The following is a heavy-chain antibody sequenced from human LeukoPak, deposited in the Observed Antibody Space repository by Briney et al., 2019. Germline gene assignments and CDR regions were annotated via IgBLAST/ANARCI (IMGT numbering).Heavy chain of an antibody. CDR1: GGSISSYY. CDR2: INHSGNT. CDR3: ARQRRVRGAKEVYYSYYYYMDV. V-gene: IGHV4-34*01. Sequence: SETLSLTCTVSGGSISSYYWSWIRQPVGKGLEWIGEINHSGNTNYNPSLKSRVTISVDTSKNQFSLKLSSVTAADTAVYYCARQRRVRGAKEVYYSYYYYMDVWGKGTTVTFSS. J-gene: IGHJ6*03. D-gene: IGHD3-10*01.